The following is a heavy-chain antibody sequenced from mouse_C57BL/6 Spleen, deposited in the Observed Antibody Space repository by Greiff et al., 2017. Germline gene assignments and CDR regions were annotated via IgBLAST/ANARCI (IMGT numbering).Heavy chain of an antibody. CDR1: GYTFTDHT. D-gene: IGHD1-1*01. CDR3: SRSYYGSSCWFAY. Sequence: SDAELVKPGASVKISCKVSGYTFTDHTIHWMKQRPEQGLEWIGYIYPRDGSTKYNEKFKGKATLTADKSSSTAYMQLNSLTSDDSAVYFCSRSYYGSSCWFAYWGKGTLVTVSA. J-gene: IGHJ3*01. CDR2: IYPRDGST. V-gene: IGHV1-78*01.